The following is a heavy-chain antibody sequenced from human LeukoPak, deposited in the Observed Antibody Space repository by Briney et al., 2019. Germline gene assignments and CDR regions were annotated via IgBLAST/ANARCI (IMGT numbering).Heavy chain of an antibody. D-gene: IGHD4/OR15-4a*01. V-gene: IGHV1-8*01. J-gene: IGHJ6*02. CDR1: GYTFTRSD. Sequence: ASVKVSCKASGYTFTRSDINWVRQATGQGLEWMGWMNPNTGNTGYAQRFQGRVTMTRDTSISTAYMELSSLRSEDTAVYYCARDDYPYGLDVWGQGTTVTVSS. CDR3: ARDDYPYGLDV. CDR2: MNPNTGNT.